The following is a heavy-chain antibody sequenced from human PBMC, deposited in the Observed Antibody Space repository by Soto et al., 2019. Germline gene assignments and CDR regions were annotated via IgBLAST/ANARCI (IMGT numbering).Heavy chain of an antibody. D-gene: IGHD3-9*01. CDR1: GFSLSNARMG. V-gene: IGHV2-26*01. CDR3: ARINDILTGFDY. Sequence: QVTLKESGPVLVKPTETLTLTCTVSGFSLSNARMGVSWIRQPPGKALEWLAHIFSNDEKSYSTSLKSRFTISKDTSKSQVVLTMTNLDRVDTATYYCARINDILTGFDYWGQGTLVTVSS. J-gene: IGHJ4*02. CDR2: IFSNDEK.